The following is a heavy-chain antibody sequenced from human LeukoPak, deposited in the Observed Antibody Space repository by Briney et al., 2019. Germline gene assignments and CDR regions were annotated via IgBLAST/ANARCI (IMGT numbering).Heavy chain of an antibody. CDR3: ARVGYVDTAMDIHYYYYYGMDV. CDR1: GGSFSGYY. CDR2: INHSGST. Sequence: SETLSLTCAVYGGSFSGYYWSWIRQPPGKGLEWTGEINHSGSTNYNPSLKSRVTISVDTSKNQFSLKLSSVTAADTAVYYCARVGYVDTAMDIHYYYYYGMDVWGQGTTVTVSS. D-gene: IGHD5-18*01. J-gene: IGHJ6*02. V-gene: IGHV4-34*01.